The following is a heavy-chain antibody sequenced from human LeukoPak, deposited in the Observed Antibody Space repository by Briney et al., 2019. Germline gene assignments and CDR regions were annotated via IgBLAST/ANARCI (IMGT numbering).Heavy chain of an antibody. CDR1: GYTFTSYG. V-gene: IGHV1-18*01. D-gene: IGHD6-6*01. CDR2: ISAYNGNT. J-gene: IGHJ6*02. CDR3: ARDRELLYSSSSGPNYYYGMDV. Sequence: ASVEVSCKASGYTFTSYGISWVRQAPGQGLEWMGWISAYNGNTNYAQKLQGRVTMTTDTSTSTAYMELRSLRSDDTAVYYCARDRELLYSSSSGPNYYYGMDVWGQGTTVTVSS.